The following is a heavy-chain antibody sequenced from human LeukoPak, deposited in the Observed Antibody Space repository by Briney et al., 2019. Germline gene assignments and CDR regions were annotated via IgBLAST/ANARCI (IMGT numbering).Heavy chain of an antibody. D-gene: IGHD4-23*01. CDR3: AKVTTVVGFDY. J-gene: IGHJ4*02. Sequence: GRSLRLSCAASGFTFSSYGMHRVRQAPGKGLEWVAVISYDGSNKYYADSVKGRFTISRDNSKNTLYLQMNSLRAEDTAVYYCAKVTTVVGFDYWGQGTLVTVSS. CDR2: ISYDGSNK. V-gene: IGHV3-30*18. CDR1: GFTFSSYG.